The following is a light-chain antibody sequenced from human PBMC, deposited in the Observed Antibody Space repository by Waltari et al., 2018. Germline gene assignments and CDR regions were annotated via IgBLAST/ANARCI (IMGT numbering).Light chain of an antibody. CDR3: CSYAGSSTYWV. CDR2: EGS. V-gene: IGLV2-23*01. J-gene: IGLJ3*02. Sequence: QSALTQPASVSGSPGQSITISCTGTSSDVGCYNLVSWYQQHPGKAPKLMLYEGSKRPSGVSNRFSGSKSGNTASLTISGLQAEDEADYYCCSYAGSSTYWVFGGGTKLTVL. CDR1: SSDVGCYNL.